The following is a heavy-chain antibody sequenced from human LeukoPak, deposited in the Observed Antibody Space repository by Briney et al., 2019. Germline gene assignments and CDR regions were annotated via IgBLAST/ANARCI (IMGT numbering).Heavy chain of an antibody. CDR1: GFTFSSYA. D-gene: IGHD1-26*01. J-gene: IGHJ2*01. CDR2: ISYDGSNK. CDR3: AKDRTVGASYWYFDL. V-gene: IGHV3-30*04. Sequence: GGSLRLSCAASGFTFSSYAMHWVRQAPGKGLEWVAVISYDGSNKYYADSVKGRFTISRDSSKNTLFLHMNTLRAEDTAIYCCAKDRTVGASYWYFDLWGRGTLVTVSS.